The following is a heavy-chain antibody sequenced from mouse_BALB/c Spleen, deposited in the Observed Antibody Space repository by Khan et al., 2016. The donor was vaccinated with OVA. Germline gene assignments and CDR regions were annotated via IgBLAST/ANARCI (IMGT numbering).Heavy chain of an antibody. D-gene: IGHD2-10*01. CDR2: IWSDGST. Sequence: QVQLKESGPGLVAPSQSLSITCNISGFSLTNYGVHWVRQPPGKGLEWLVVIWSDGSTTYNSALKSRLTITKDHSKSQVFLKMNSLQTDDTAMYFCARQPYYHYNIMDYWGQGTSVTVSS. V-gene: IGHV2-6-1*01. CDR1: GFSLTNYG. CDR3: ARQPYYHYNIMDY. J-gene: IGHJ4*01.